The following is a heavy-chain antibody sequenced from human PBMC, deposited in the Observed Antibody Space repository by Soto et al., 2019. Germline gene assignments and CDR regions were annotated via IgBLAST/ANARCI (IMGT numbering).Heavy chain of an antibody. J-gene: IGHJ4*02. V-gene: IGHV4-31*03. CDR1: GVSISSGGYY. CDR2: IYYSGST. D-gene: IGHD3-10*01. CDR3: ARDRPHYGSGSYTVESLEY. Sequence: QVQLQESGPGLVKPSQTLSLTCTVSGVSISSGGYYWSWSRQHPGKGLEWIGYIYYSGSTYYNPSLKSRVTRSVDTSKNQFSLKLSSVTAADTAVYYCARDRPHYGSGSYTVESLEYWGQGTLVTVSS.